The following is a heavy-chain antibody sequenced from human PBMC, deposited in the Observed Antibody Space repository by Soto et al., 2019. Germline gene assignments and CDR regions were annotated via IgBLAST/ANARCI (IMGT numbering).Heavy chain of an antibody. CDR1: GYTFTSYY. CDR2: INPSGGST. Sequence: ASVKVSCKASGYTFTSYYMHWVRQAPGQGLEWMGIINPSGGSTGYAQKFQGRVTMTRDTSTSTVYMERSSLRSEDTAVYDCEREGDNILTSVMAVWAQGTTATVPS. CDR3: EREGDNILTSVMAV. V-gene: IGHV1-46*01. J-gene: IGHJ6*02. D-gene: IGHD3-9*01.